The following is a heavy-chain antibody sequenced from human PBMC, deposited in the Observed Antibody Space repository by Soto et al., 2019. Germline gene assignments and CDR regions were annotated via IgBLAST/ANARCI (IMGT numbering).Heavy chain of an antibody. V-gene: IGHV4-59*01. Sequence: PSETLSLTCTVSGGSISSYYWNWIRQSPGKGLEWIGYMYYSGSTKYNPSLKSRVTISLDTSKNQFSLNLRSVTAADTAVYYCARGTVLVVAANKYTDAFVFWGQGTMVTVSS. CDR2: MYYSGST. J-gene: IGHJ3*01. CDR3: ARGTVLVVAANKYTDAFVF. D-gene: IGHD2-15*01. CDR1: GGSISSYY.